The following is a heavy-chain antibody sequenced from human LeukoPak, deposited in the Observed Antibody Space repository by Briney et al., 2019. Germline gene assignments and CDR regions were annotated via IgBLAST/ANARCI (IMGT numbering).Heavy chain of an antibody. Sequence: SETLSLTCTVSGGSISSGSYYWSWIRQPAGKGLEWIGRIYTSGSTNYNPSLKSRVTISVDTSKNQFSLKLTSATAADTAVYYCAIDVGGSSEVAFDIWGQGTMVTVSS. CDR2: IYTSGST. V-gene: IGHV4-61*02. CDR3: AIDVGGSSEVAFDI. J-gene: IGHJ3*02. CDR1: GGSISSGSYY. D-gene: IGHD2-15*01.